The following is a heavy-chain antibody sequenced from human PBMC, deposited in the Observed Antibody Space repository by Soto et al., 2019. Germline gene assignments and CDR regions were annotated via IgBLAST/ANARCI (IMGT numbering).Heavy chain of an antibody. D-gene: IGHD1-1*01. Sequence: PSETLSLTCTVSGGSISSSSYYWGWIRQPPGKGLEWIGSIYYSGSTYYNPSLKSRVTISVDTSKNQFSLKLSSVTAAGTAVYYCASHSAPLPGGFGLDPWGQGTLVTVSS. V-gene: IGHV4-39*01. CDR2: IYYSGST. CDR1: GGSISSSSYY. J-gene: IGHJ5*02. CDR3: ASHSAPLPGGFGLDP.